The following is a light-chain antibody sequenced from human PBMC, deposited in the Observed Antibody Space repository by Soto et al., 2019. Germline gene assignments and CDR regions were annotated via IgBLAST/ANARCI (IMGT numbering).Light chain of an antibody. CDR1: QSVLYSSNNNNY. CDR3: QQYYTNALT. Sequence: DIVMTQSPDSLAVSLGERATINCKSSQSVLYSSNNNNYLAWYQQKPGQPPKLLIYWASTRESGVPDRFSGSGYGTDFTLTISSLQAEDVAVYYCQQYYTNALTFGGGTKVGVK. CDR2: WAS. J-gene: IGKJ4*01. V-gene: IGKV4-1*01.